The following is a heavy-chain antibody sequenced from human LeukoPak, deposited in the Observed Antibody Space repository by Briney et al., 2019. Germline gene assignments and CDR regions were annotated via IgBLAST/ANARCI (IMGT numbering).Heavy chain of an antibody. CDR1: GFTFSSYG. J-gene: IGHJ4*02. V-gene: IGHV3-30*02. CDR2: IRYDGSNK. D-gene: IGHD3-3*01. Sequence: GGSLRLSCAASGFTFSSYGMHWVRQAPGKGLEWVAFIRYDGSNKYYADSVKGRFTISRDNSKNTLYLQMNSLRAEDTAVYYCARVFGEHPFDYWGQGTLVTVSS. CDR3: ARVFGEHPFDY.